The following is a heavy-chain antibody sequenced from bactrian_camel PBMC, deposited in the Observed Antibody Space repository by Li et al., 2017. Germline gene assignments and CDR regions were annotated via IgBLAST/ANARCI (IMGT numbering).Heavy chain of an antibody. Sequence: YYEESVKGRFTISRDGARNTLYLQMNDLRPEDTAVYYCTAEAILPRWGSQRPCPSFDEYAYWGQGTQVTVS. J-gene: IGHJ4*01. CDR3: TAEAILPRWGSQRPCPSFDEYAY. D-gene: IGHD5*01. V-gene: IGHV3-3*01.